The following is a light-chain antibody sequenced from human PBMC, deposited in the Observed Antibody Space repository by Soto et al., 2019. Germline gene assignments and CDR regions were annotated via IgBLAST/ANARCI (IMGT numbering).Light chain of an antibody. CDR1: QSISSN. CDR2: RTS. Sequence: ETVMTQSPATLSVSPGERATLSCRASQSISSNLAWYQQKPGQAPRLLMFRTSTRATGIPARFSGSGSGTEFNITIGSLQSEDFAVYYCQQYNNWPRATFGGGTKVDIK. V-gene: IGKV3-15*01. J-gene: IGKJ4*01. CDR3: QQYNNWPRAT.